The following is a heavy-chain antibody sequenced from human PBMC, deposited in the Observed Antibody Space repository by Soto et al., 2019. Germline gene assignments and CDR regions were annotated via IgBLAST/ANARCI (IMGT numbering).Heavy chain of an antibody. J-gene: IGHJ4*02. D-gene: IGHD2-8*01. Sequence: SETLSLTCAVYGGSFSGYYWSCIRQPPGKGLEWVVEIAHSGSTNYNPSLKSRVTISLDTSKSQFSLKLTSVTAADTAMYYCASNNGFLYRTYFDYWGQGTLVTVSS. CDR3: ASNNGFLYRTYFDY. V-gene: IGHV4-34*01. CDR1: GGSFSGYY. CDR2: IAHSGST.